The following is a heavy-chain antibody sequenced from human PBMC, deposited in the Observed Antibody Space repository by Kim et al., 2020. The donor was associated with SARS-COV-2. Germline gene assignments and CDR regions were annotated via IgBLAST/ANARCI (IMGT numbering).Heavy chain of an antibody. J-gene: IGHJ4*02. Sequence: GGSLRLSCTGSGITLGDYTLSWVRQAPGKGLEWVSLIRSTAYAGTTEYAASVKGRFVILRDDSSNVAYLQMNILKTEDTAVYYCTTELLDPPPSYWGQGTLVTVSS. V-gene: IGHV3-49*04. D-gene: IGHD1-7*01. CDR2: IRSTAYAGTT. CDR1: GITLGDYT. CDR3: TTELLDPPPSY.